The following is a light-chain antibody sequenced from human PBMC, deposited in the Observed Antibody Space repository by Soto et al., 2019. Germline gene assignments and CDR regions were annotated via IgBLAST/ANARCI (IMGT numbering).Light chain of an antibody. Sequence: EIALTQSPGTLSLSPGERATLSCRASQSVRSTYVAWYQQKPGQAPRLLIFEASSRATGIPDRFSGSGSGTDFTLTISRLEPEDFAVYYCHQYGTSPATFGQGTKVEIK. J-gene: IGKJ1*01. CDR3: HQYGTSPAT. CDR2: EAS. CDR1: QSVRSTY. V-gene: IGKV3-20*01.